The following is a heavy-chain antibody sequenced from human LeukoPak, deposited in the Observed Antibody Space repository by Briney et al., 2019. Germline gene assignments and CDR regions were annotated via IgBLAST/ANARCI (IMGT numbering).Heavy chain of an antibody. Sequence: SVKVSCKASGGTFSSYAISWVRQAPGQGLEWMGGIIPIFGTANYAQKFQGRVTITADKSTSTAYMELSSLRSEDTAVYYCATELYYDRAFDIWGQGTMVTVSS. CDR1: GGTFSSYA. D-gene: IGHD3-10*02. J-gene: IGHJ3*02. CDR3: ATELYYDRAFDI. V-gene: IGHV1-69*06. CDR2: IIPIFGTA.